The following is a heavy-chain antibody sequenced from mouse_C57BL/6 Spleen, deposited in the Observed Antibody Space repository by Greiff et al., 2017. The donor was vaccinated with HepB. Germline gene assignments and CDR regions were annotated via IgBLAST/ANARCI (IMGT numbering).Heavy chain of an antibody. CDR1: GYTFTDYN. CDR2: INPNNGGT. J-gene: IGHJ4*01. D-gene: IGHD2-1*01. CDR3: ARGTYGKDSMDY. V-gene: IGHV1-22*01. Sequence: VQGVESGPELVKPGASVKMSCKASGYTFTDYNMHWVKQSHGKSLEWIGYINPNNGGTSYNQKFKGKATLTVNKSSSTAYMELRSLTSEDSAVYYCARGTYGKDSMDYWGQGTSVTVSS.